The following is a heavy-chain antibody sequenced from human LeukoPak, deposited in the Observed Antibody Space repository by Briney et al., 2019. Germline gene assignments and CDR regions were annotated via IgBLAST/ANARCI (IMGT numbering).Heavy chain of an antibody. V-gene: IGHV2-5*01. J-gene: IGHJ4*02. CDR3: AHTNVYTWIQLWFNY. Sequence: SGPTLVNPTQTLTLTCSFSGFSLSTSGVGVGWIRQPPGKALKWLALIYWNDDKCYRPSLKSRRNITKDTSKNQVVLTMTNMDPVDTDTYYCAHTNVYTWIQLWFNYWGQGTLVTVSS. CDR1: GFSLSTSGVG. D-gene: IGHD5-18*01. CDR2: IYWNDDK.